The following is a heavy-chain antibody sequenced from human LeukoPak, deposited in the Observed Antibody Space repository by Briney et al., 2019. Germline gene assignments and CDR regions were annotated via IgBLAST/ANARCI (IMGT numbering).Heavy chain of an antibody. D-gene: IGHD3-16*01. CDR3: AKEFGMEVTPALDY. CDR2: IWYDGSNK. J-gene: IGHJ4*02. CDR1: GFTFSSYG. Sequence: GRSLRLSCAASGFTFSSYGMHWVRQAPGKGLEWVAVIWYDGSNKYYADSVKGRFTISRDNSKNTLYLQMNSLRAEDTAVYYCAKEFGMEVTPALDYWGQGTLVTVSS. V-gene: IGHV3-33*06.